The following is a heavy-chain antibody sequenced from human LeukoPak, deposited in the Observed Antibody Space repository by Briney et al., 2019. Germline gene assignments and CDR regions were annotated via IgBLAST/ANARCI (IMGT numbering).Heavy chain of an antibody. Sequence: GGSLRLSCAASGFTFSSYAMSWVRQAPGKGLEWVSAISGSGGSTYYADSVKGRFTISRDNSKNTLYLQMSSLRGEDTAVYYCARDQGGSYFDYLDYWGRGTLVTVSS. D-gene: IGHD1-26*01. CDR2: ISGSGGST. V-gene: IGHV3-23*01. J-gene: IGHJ4*02. CDR1: GFTFSSYA. CDR3: ARDQGGSYFDYLDY.